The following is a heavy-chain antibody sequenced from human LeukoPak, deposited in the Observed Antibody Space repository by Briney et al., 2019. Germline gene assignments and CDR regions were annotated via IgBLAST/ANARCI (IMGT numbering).Heavy chain of an antibody. CDR2: ISSSSAL. CDR1: GFTLSTHT. V-gene: IGHV3-69-1*01. J-gene: IGHJ4*02. D-gene: IGHD1-26*01. CDR3: VRDSPGSHFDY. Sequence: GGSLRLSCAASGFTLSTHTMNWVRQVPGEGLTWVSTISSSSALHYADSVKGRFTISRDIAKNSLYLQMNSLRAEDTAVYYCVRDSPGSHFDYWGQGTLVTVSS.